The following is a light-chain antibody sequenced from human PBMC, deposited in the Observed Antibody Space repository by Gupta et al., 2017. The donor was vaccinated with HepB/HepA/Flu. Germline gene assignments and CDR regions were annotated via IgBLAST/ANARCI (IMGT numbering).Light chain of an antibody. CDR1: SSDVGGYNY. J-gene: IGLJ2*01. Sequence: QSALTQPASVSGSPGQSITISCTGTSSDVGGYNYVSWYQQHPGKALKLMIYDVSNRPSGGSNRFSGSKSGNTASLTISGLQAEDEADYYCSSYTSSSSLFGGGTKLTVL. V-gene: IGLV2-14*03. CDR3: SSYTSSSSL. CDR2: DVS.